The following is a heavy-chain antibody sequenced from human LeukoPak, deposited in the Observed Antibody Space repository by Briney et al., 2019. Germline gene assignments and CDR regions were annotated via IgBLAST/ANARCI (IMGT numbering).Heavy chain of an antibody. J-gene: IGHJ3*01. CDR2: VYYTGST. CDR1: GGSISSSSYY. V-gene: IGHV4-61*01. D-gene: IGHD6-13*01. Sequence: SETLSLTCTVSGGSISSSSYYWSWVRQPPGKGLEWIGFVYYTGSTNYSPSLKSRVTISVDTSKNQFSLKLRSVTAADTAVYYCARISSSNWYNERGAFDVWGQGTMVTVSS. CDR3: ARISSSNWYNERGAFDV.